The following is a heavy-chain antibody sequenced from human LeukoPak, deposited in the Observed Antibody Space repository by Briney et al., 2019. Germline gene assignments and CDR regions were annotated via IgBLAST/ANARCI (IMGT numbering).Heavy chain of an antibody. CDR2: ISSSSSTV. CDR3: ARVVRWLRFVFDH. CDR1: GFTFSDYS. J-gene: IGHJ4*02. Sequence: PGGSLRLSCAASGFTFSDYSMNWVRQAPGKGLEWVSYISSSSSTVYYADSVKGRFTISRDNAKNSLYLQMNSLRDEDTAVYYCARVVRWLRFVFDHWGQGIPVTVSS. D-gene: IGHD5-12*01. V-gene: IGHV3-48*02.